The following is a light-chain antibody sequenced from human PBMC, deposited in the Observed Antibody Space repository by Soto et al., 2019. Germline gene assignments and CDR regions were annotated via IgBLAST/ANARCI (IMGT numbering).Light chain of an antibody. CDR3: QQYAESPIT. CDR1: QSVNQK. Sequence: ERVLTQPDAGLSVSPGGRATFSGRASQSVNQKLGWYQQKPGQAPRLLIYGASSRATGIPDRFSGGGSGTDFTLTISRLEPEAIAVFYCQQYAESPITFGQGTLLEIK. CDR2: GAS. J-gene: IGKJ5*01. V-gene: IGKV3-20*01.